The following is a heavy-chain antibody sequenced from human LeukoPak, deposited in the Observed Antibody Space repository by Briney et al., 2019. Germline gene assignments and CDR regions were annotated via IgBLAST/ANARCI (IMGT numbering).Heavy chain of an antibody. V-gene: IGHV1-24*01. CDR3: ATDERSTSRGNWFDP. CDR1: GYTLTELS. J-gene: IGHJ5*02. Sequence: ASVKVSCKVSGYTLTELSMHWLRQAPGKGLEWMGAFDPEDGETIYAQKFQGRVTMTEDTSTDTAYMELSSLRSEDTAVYYCATDERSTSRGNWFDPWGQGTLVTVSS. CDR2: FDPEDGET. D-gene: IGHD2-2*01.